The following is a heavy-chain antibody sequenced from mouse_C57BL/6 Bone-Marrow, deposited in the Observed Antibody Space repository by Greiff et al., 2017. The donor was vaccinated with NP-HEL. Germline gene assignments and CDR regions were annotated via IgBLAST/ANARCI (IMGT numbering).Heavy chain of an antibody. CDR2: IDPSDSYT. CDR1: GYTFTSYW. J-gene: IGHJ2*01. Sequence: QVQLKQSGAELVMPGASVKLSCKASGYTFTSYWMHWVKQRPGQGLEWIGEIDPSDSYTNYNQKFKGKSTLTVDKSSSTAYMQLSSLTSEDSAVYYCARGEKAPLDYWGQGTTLTVSS. V-gene: IGHV1-69*01. CDR3: ARGEKAPLDY.